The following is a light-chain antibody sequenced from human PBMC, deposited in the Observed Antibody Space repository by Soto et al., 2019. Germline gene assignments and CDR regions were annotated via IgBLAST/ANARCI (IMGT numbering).Light chain of an antibody. J-gene: IGKJ2*01. V-gene: IGKV3-20*01. CDR2: DAS. CDR3: HQYDNAPQT. Sequence: EIVLTQSPVTLSLSPGERATLSCRASQSVSSYLAWYQQKPGQAPRLLIYDASKRATGIPDRFSGSGSGTDFSLTISRLEPEDFAVYYCHQYDNAPQTYGQGTKVDIK. CDR1: QSVSSY.